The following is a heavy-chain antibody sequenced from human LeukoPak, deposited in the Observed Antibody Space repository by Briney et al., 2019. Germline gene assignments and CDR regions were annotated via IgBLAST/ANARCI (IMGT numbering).Heavy chain of an antibody. J-gene: IGHJ5*02. Sequence: GGSLRLSCAASGFTFSSYSMNWVRQAPGKGLEWVSYISSSSSTIYYADSVKGRFTISKDNAKNSLYLRMNSLRAEDTAVYYCARSLITMIVVNWFDPWGQGTLVTVSS. CDR2: ISSSSSTI. CDR3: ARSLITMIVVNWFDP. CDR1: GFTFSSYS. V-gene: IGHV3-48*04. D-gene: IGHD3-22*01.